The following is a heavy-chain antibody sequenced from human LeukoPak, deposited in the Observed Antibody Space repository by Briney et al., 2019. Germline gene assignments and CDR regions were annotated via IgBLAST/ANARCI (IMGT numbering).Heavy chain of an antibody. J-gene: IGHJ4*02. CDR1: GFTFSSYA. CDR2: IRYDGSNK. V-gene: IGHV3-30*02. CDR3: ARDHNDGSGSYPYFDY. Sequence: GGSLRLSCAASGFTFSSYAMSWVRQAPGKGLEWVAFIRYDGSNKYYADSVKGRFTISRDNSKNTLYLQMNSLRAEDTAVYYCARDHNDGSGSYPYFDYWGQGTLVTVSS. D-gene: IGHD3-10*01.